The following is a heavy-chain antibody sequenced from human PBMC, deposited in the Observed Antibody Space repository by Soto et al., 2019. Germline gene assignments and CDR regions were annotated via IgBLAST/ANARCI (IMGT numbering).Heavy chain of an antibody. V-gene: IGHV3-23*01. CDR3: AKDIASGYSYGLDY. CDR1: GFTFSSYA. J-gene: IGHJ4*02. Sequence: EVQLLESGGGLVQPGGSLRLSCAASGFTFSSYAMSWVRQAPGKGLEWVSAISGSGGTTYYADSVKGRFTISRDNSKNTLYLQMNTLRAEDTAVYYCAKDIASGYSYGLDYWGQGTLVTVSS. CDR2: ISGSGGTT. D-gene: IGHD5-18*01.